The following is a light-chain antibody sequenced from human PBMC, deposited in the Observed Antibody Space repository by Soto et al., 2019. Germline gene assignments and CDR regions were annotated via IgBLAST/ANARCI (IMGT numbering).Light chain of an antibody. CDR2: GAS. CDR1: ESVRSSY. Sequence: EIVVTQPPCTLSLSTGERATLSCRASESVRSSYLACYQQKPGQAPRLLIYGASSRATGIPDRFSGSGSETDFTLTISNLQSEDCAVYYCQHYNNWPPYTLGQGTKVDIK. V-gene: IGKV3-20*01. J-gene: IGKJ2*01. CDR3: QHYNNWPPYT.